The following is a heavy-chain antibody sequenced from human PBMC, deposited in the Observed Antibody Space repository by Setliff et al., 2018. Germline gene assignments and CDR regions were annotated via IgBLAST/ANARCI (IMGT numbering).Heavy chain of an antibody. CDR3: ARLYRPESRYYFSDY. CDR2: ISGSVSSI. V-gene: IGHV3-48*03. CDR1: GFTFSSYE. Sequence: RLSCAASGFTFSSYEMNWVRQAPGKGLEWVSYISGSVSSIFYADSVKGRFTISRDNAKNSLYLQMNSLRAEDTAVYYCARLYRPESRYYFSDYWGQGTLVTVSS. D-gene: IGHD3-3*01. J-gene: IGHJ4*02.